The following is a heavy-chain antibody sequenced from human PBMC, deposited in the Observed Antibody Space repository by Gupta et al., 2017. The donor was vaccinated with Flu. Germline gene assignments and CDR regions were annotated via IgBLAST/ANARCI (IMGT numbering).Heavy chain of an antibody. D-gene: IGHD2-21*02. CDR3: AREHCGGDCYSLDY. CDR1: GFTFSIYG. J-gene: IGHJ4*02. V-gene: IGHV3-33*01. Sequence: QVRLGESGGGVVEPGSSLRLSCAASGFTFSIYGIHWVRQAPGKGLEWVAVIWYDGSNKYYADSVKGRFTISRDNSKNTLYLQMNSLRAEDTAVYYCAREHCGGDCYSLDYWGQGTLVTVSS. CDR2: IWYDGSNK.